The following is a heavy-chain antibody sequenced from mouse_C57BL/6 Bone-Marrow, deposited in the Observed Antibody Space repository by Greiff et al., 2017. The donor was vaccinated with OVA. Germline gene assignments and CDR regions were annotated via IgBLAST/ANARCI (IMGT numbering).Heavy chain of an antibody. CDR1: GFSLTSYG. CDR2: IWRGGST. Sequence: QVQLQQSGPGLVQPSQSLSITCTVSGFSLTSYGVHWVRQSPGKGLEWLGVIWRGGSTDYNAAFMSRLSITKDNSKSQVFFKMNSLQADDTAIYYCAKNLGWKDYAMDDWGQGATVTVSS. CDR3: AKNLGWKDYAMDD. J-gene: IGHJ4*01. D-gene: IGHD2-14*01. V-gene: IGHV2-5*01.